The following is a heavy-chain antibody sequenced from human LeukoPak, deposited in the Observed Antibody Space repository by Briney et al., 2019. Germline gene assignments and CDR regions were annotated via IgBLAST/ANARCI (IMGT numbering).Heavy chain of an antibody. Sequence: RASVKVSCKASGYTFTSYDINWVRQAPGQGLEWMGWMNPHSGNSGFAQKFQGRLSMTRDNSISTAYMDLSSLRSEDTAVYYCARARADLWSGDLAYALDIWGQGTMVTVST. D-gene: IGHD2-21*01. CDR1: GYTFTSYD. CDR2: MNPHSGNS. V-gene: IGHV1-8*02. J-gene: IGHJ3*02. CDR3: ARARADLWSGDLAYALDI.